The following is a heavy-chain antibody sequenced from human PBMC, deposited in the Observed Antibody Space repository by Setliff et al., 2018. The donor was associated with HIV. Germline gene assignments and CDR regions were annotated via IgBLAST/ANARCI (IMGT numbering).Heavy chain of an antibody. Sequence: GGSLRLSCAASGFTFHSYGMHWVRQAPGKGLEWVAVIWYDGRNKYCADSVKGRFTISRDNSKNTLYLQINSLRAEDTAVYYCAKDRNPWDSSYYMDVWGKGTTVTVSS. J-gene: IGHJ6*03. V-gene: IGHV3-33*06. D-gene: IGHD1-26*01. CDR2: IWYDGRNK. CDR1: GFTFHSYG. CDR3: AKDRNPWDSSYYMDV.